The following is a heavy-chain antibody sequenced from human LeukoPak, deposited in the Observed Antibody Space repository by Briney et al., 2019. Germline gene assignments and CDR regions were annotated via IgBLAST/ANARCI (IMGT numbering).Heavy chain of an antibody. CDR1: GYTFTSYG. CDR2: ISAYNGNT. CDR3: ARAGIDVLVVPAAPLLDI. J-gene: IGHJ4*02. D-gene: IGHD2-2*01. V-gene: IGHV1-18*01. Sequence: ASVKVSCKASGYTFTSYGISWVRQAPGQGLEWMGWISAYNGNTNYAQKFQGRVTVTTDTSTTTAYMELRSLTSDDTAVYYCARAGIDVLVVPAAPLLDIWGQGTLVTVSS.